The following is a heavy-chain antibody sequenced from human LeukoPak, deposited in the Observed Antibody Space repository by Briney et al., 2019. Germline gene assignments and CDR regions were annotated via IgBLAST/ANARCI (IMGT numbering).Heavy chain of an antibody. CDR3: AKDRFDLSAVDYFDY. D-gene: IGHD2-21*01. CDR2: IWYDGSNK. J-gene: IGHJ4*02. V-gene: IGHV3-33*06. CDR1: GFTFSSYG. Sequence: PGRSLRLSCAASGFTFSSYGMHWVRQAPGKGLEWVAVIWYDGSNKYYADSVKGRFTISRDNSKNTLYLQMNSLRAEDTVVYYCAKDRFDLSAVDYFDYWGQGTLVTVSS.